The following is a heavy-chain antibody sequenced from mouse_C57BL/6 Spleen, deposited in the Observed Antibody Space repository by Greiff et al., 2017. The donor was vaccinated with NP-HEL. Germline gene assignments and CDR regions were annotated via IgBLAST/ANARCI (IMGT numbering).Heavy chain of an antibody. CDR2: IHPNSGST. CDR3: ARYGSSDRDD. Sequence: VQLQQPGAELVKPGASVKLSCKASGYTFTSYWMHWVKQRPGQGLEWIGMIHPNSGSTNYNEKFKSKATLTVDKTSSTAYMQLSSLTSEDSAGYYCARYGSSDRDDWGQGTTLTVSS. D-gene: IGHD1-1*01. V-gene: IGHV1-64*01. J-gene: IGHJ2*01. CDR1: GYTFTSYW.